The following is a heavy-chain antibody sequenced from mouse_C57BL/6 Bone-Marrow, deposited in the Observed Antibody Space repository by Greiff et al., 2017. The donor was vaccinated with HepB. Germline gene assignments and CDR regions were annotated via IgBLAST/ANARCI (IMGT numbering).Heavy chain of an antibody. J-gene: IGHJ4*01. Sequence: VQLQQSGPELVKPGASVKISCKASGYAFSSSWMNWVKQRPGKGLGWIGRIYPGDGDTNYNGKFKGKATLTADKSSSTAYMQLSSLTSEDSAVYFCARRGYYYAMDYWGQGTSVTVSS. CDR2: IYPGDGDT. CDR1: GYAFSSSW. V-gene: IGHV1-82*01. CDR3: ARRGYYYAMDY.